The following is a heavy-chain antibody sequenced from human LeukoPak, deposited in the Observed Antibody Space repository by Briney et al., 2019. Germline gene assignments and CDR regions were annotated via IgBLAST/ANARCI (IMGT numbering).Heavy chain of an antibody. CDR1: GGSISSYY. D-gene: IGHD6-13*01. Sequence: SETLSLTCTVSGGSISSYYWSWIRQPPGKGLEWIGYIYYSGSTNYNPSLKSRVTMSVDTSKNQFSLKLSSVTAADTAVYYCARGIAAAGWFDPWGQGTLVTVSS. V-gene: IGHV4-59*12. CDR2: IYYSGST. CDR3: ARGIAAAGWFDP. J-gene: IGHJ5*02.